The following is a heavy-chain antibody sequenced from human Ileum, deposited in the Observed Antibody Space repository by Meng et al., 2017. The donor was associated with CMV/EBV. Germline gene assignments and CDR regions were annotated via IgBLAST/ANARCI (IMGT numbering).Heavy chain of an antibody. CDR3: MTVTGNYPY. Sequence: QVLLAQSGAEVKKPGASIKVSCKTSGYTFAGYYLHWVRQARGQGLEWMGRINPNSGGTNYAQKFQGRVTMTRDTSISTASMELSSLTFDDTAVYFCMTVTGNYPYWGQGALVTVSS. J-gene: IGHJ4*02. CDR1: GYTFAGYY. V-gene: IGHV1-2*06. D-gene: IGHD1-7*01. CDR2: INPNSGGT.